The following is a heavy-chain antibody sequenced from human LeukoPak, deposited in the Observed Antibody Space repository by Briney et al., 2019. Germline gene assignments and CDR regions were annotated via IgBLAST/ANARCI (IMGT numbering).Heavy chain of an antibody. J-gene: IGHJ4*02. V-gene: IGHV4-59*12. CDR1: GGSISSYY. D-gene: IGHD2-15*01. CDR2: IYYSGST. CDR3: ASYSLGSGDY. Sequence: KPSETLSLTCTVSGGSISSYYWSWIRQPPGKGLEWIGYIYYSGSTNYNPSLKSRGTISVDTSKNQFALKLSSVTAADTAVYYCASYSLGSGDYWGQGTLVTVSS.